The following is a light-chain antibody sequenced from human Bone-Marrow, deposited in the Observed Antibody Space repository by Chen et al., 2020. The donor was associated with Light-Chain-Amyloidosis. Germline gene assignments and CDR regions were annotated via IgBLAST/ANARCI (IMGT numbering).Light chain of an antibody. V-gene: IGLV3-25*03. CDR1: DLPTKY. CDR2: RDT. Sequence: SYEMTQPPSVSVSPGQTARITCAGDDLPTKYAYWYQQKPGPAPVLVIHRDTERPSGISERFSGSSAGTTATLTISGVQAEDEADYHCQSADSSRTYEVILGGGTKLTVL. J-gene: IGLJ2*01. CDR3: QSADSSRTYEVI.